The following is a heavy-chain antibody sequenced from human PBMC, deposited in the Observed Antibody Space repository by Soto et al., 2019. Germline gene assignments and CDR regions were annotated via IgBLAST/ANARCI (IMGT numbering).Heavy chain of an antibody. CDR1: GFSFSSYA. D-gene: IGHD2-15*01. CDR2: ISGSGGST. CDR3: AKALGYCSGGSCPVPPFHY. V-gene: IGHV3-23*01. Sequence: HPGGSLRLSCAASGFSFSSYAMSWVRQAPGKGLEWVSGISGSGGSTYYADSVKGRFTISRDNSKNTVYLQMNSLRAEDTAVYYCAKALGYCSGGSCPVPPFHYWGQGALVTVSS. J-gene: IGHJ4*02.